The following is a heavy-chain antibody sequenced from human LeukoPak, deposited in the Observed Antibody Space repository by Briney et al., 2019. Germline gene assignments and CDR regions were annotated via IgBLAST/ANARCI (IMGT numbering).Heavy chain of an antibody. D-gene: IGHD3-22*01. CDR1: GGSISGGSYY. CDR3: ARTDSSGYYGDC. CDR2: IYTSGST. V-gene: IGHV4-31*03. J-gene: IGHJ4*02. Sequence: PSETLSLTCTVSGGSISGGSYYWSWIRQRPGKGLEWIGYIYTSGSTYYNPSLKSRLTISVDTSKNQFSLKLSSVTAADTAVYFCARTDSSGYYGDCWGQGTLVTVSS.